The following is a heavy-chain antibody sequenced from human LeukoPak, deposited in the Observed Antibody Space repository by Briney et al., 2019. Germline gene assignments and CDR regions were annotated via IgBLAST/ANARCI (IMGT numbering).Heavy chain of an antibody. J-gene: IGHJ4*02. CDR3: ARGRIMITFGGVIDIGY. Sequence: GGSLRLSCAASGFTFSSYAMSWVRQAPGKGLEWVSAISGSGGSTYYADSVKGRFTISRDNSKNTLYLQMNSLRAEDTAVYYCARGRIMITFGGVIDIGYWGQGTLVTVSS. CDR2: ISGSGGST. D-gene: IGHD3-16*02. CDR1: GFTFSSYA. V-gene: IGHV3-23*01.